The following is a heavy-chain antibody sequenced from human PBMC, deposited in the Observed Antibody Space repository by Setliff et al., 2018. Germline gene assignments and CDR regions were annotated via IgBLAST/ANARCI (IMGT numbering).Heavy chain of an antibody. Sequence: GASVKVSCKASGYSFTSYGISWVRQAPGQGLEWMGWISAYNDNKNYAQKFQGRVTMTTDTSTNTVFMELGSLRSDDTAMFYCARVVYYASGSSLSYGMDVWGQGTAVTSP. CDR2: ISAYNDNK. J-gene: IGHJ6*02. CDR3: ARVVYYASGSSLSYGMDV. CDR1: GYSFTSYG. D-gene: IGHD3-10*01. V-gene: IGHV1-18*01.